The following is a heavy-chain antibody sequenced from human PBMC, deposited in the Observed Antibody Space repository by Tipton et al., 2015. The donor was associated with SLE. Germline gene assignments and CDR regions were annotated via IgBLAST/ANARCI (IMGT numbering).Heavy chain of an antibody. CDR3: AREADSGGYRPIDY. CDR2: IYYSGST. V-gene: IGHV4-39*07. Sequence: LRLSCTVSGGSISSSSYYWGWIRQPPGKGLEWIGSIYYSGSTYYNPSLKSRVTISVDTSKNQFSLKLSSVTAADTAVYYCAREADSGGYRPIDYWGQGTLVTVSS. CDR1: GGSISSSSYY. J-gene: IGHJ4*02. D-gene: IGHD1-26*01.